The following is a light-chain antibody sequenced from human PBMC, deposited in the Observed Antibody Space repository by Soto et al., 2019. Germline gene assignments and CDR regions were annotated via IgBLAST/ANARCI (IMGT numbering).Light chain of an antibody. J-gene: IGKJ3*01. CDR2: GAS. CDR1: QSVSSSY. V-gene: IGKV3-20*01. CDR3: QQYGSSRGFT. Sequence: EIVLTQSPGTLSLSPGERATLSCRASQSVSSSYLAWYQQKPGQAPRLLIYGASGRATGIPDRFSGSGSGTDFTLTISRLEPEDSAVYYCQQYGSSRGFTFGPGTKVDIK.